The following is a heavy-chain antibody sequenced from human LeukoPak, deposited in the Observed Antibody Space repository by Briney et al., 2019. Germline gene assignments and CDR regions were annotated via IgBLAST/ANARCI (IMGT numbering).Heavy chain of an antibody. CDR3: AKESFISGSYYFDY. J-gene: IGHJ4*02. CDR2: ISGSGAST. Sequence: GGSLRLSCAASGFNFRKYEMNWVRQAPGKGLEWVSDISGSGASTYYADSVKGRFTISRDNSKNTLYLQMNSLRAEDTAVYYCAKESFISGSYYFDYWGQGTLVTVSS. D-gene: IGHD1-26*01. V-gene: IGHV3-23*01. CDR1: GFNFRKYE.